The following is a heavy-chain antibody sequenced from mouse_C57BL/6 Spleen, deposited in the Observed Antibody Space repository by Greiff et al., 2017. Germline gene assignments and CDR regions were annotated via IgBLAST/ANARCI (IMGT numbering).Heavy chain of an antibody. V-gene: IGHV1-54*01. Sequence: VQLQQSGAELVRPGTSVKVSCKASGYAFTNYLIEWVKQRPGQGLEWIGVINPGSGGTNYNEKFKGKATLTADKSSSTAYMQLSSLTSEDSAVYFCARWTAQATYFDYWGQGTTLTVSS. CDR1: GYAFTNYL. CDR2: INPGSGGT. CDR3: ARWTAQATYFDY. D-gene: IGHD3-2*02. J-gene: IGHJ2*01.